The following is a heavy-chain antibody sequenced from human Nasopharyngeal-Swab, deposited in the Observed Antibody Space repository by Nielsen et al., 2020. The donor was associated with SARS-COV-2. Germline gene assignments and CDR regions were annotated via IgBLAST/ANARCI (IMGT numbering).Heavy chain of an antibody. D-gene: IGHD4-17*01. V-gene: IGHV2-70*11. J-gene: IGHJ3*02. CDR1: GFSLSTSGMC. Sequence: SGPTLVKPTQTLTLTCTFSGFSLSTSGMCVSWIRQPPGKALEWLARIDWDDDKYYSTSLKTRLTISKDTSKNQVVLTMTNMDPVDTATYYCARNINDYGDYHGVLDIWGQGTMVTVSS. CDR3: ARNINDYGDYHGVLDI. CDR2: IDWDDDK.